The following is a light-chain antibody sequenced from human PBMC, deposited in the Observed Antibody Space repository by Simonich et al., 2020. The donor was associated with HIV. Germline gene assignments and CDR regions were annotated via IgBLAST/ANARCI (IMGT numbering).Light chain of an antibody. V-gene: IGLV2-11*01. CDR3: QSYDSSLSGWV. CDR2: DVT. Sequence: QSALTQPRSVSGSPGQSVTISCTGTSSDVGGYNYVSWYQQHPGKAPKLMIYDVTKRPSGVPDRFSGSKSDNTASLTISGLQAEDEADYYCQSYDSSLSGWVFGGGTELTVL. CDR1: SSDVGGYNY. J-gene: IGLJ3*02.